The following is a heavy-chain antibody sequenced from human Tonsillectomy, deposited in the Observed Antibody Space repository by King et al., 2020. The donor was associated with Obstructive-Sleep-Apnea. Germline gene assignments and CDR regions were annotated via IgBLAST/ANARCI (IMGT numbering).Heavy chain of an antibody. V-gene: IGHV3-9*01. J-gene: IGHJ4*02. D-gene: IGHD1-20*01. CDR1: GFTFDDYA. CDR3: AKDINVGAYITGGGFDF. CDR2: ISWHSRNI. Sequence: VQLVESGGGLVQPGRSLRLSCAASGFTFDDYAIHWVRQTPGKGLEWVSGISWHSRNIGYADSVKGRFTISRDNAKNSLYLQMNGLRAEDTALYYCAKDINVGAYITGGGFDFWGQGTLVTVSS.